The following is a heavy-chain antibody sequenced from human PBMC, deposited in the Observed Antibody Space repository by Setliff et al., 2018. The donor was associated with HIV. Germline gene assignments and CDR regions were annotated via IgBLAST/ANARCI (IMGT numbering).Heavy chain of an antibody. V-gene: IGHV3-30*02. D-gene: IGHD3-22*01. CDR1: GFRFETFG. J-gene: IGHJ4*02. CDR2: IRYDGSNK. Sequence: LRLSCAASGFRFETFGMYWVRQAPGKGLEWVAFIRYDGSNKYYADSVKGRFTISRDNSKNTLYLQMNSLRAEDTAVYYCAKIQNPQGYYYDSSGYYPHPGSPDYWGQGTLVTVSS. CDR3: AKIQNPQGYYYDSSGYYPHPGSPDY.